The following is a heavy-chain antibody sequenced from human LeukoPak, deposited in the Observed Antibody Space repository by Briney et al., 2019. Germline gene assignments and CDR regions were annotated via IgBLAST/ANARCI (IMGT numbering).Heavy chain of an antibody. D-gene: IGHD2-2*01. CDR1: GFTFSSYG. CDR3: ARDAYCSSTSCYEIDY. CDR2: IWYDGSNK. J-gene: IGHJ4*02. Sequence: PGGSLRLSCAASGFTFSSYGMHWVRQAPGKGLEWVAVIWYDGSNKYYADSVKGRFTISRDNFKNTLYLQMNSLRAEDTAVYYCARDAYCSSTSCYEIDYWGQGTLVTVSS. V-gene: IGHV3-33*01.